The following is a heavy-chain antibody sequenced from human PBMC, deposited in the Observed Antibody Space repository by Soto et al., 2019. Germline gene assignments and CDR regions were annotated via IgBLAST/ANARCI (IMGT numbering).Heavy chain of an antibody. Sequence: SETLSLTCTVSGGSFSSGSYYWSWIRQPPGKGLEWIGYIYYSGSTNYNPSLKSRVTISVDTSKNQFSLKLSSVTAADTAVYYCARGEDSSGCFDYWGQGTLVTVSS. CDR3: ARGEDSSGCFDY. V-gene: IGHV4-61*01. J-gene: IGHJ4*02. CDR2: IYYSGST. D-gene: IGHD6-19*01. CDR1: GGSFSSGSYY.